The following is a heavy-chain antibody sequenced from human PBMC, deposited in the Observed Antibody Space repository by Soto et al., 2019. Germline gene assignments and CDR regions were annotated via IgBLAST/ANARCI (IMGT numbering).Heavy chain of an antibody. D-gene: IGHD1-26*01. CDR3: ANLIVFHSSYYHGY. CDR1: GVPFSGYY. J-gene: IGHJ4*01. Sequence: SETLSLTCAVYGVPFSGYYWSWIRQSPGKGLEWIGEINHSGNTNYNPSLKSRVTMLVDTSKNQFSLSLSSVTAADTAVYYCANLIVFHSSYYHGYWGHGTLVTVSS. CDR2: INHSGNT. V-gene: IGHV4-34*01.